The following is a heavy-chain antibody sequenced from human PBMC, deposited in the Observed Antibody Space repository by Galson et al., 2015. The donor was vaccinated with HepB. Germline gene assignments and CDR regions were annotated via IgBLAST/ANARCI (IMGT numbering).Heavy chain of an antibody. CDR1: GGTFSSYT. CDR2: IIPILGIA. D-gene: IGHD2-2*01. J-gene: IGHJ6*02. Sequence: SVKVSCKASGGTFSSYTISWVRQAPGQGLEWMGRIIPILGIANYAQKFQGRGTITADKSTSTAYMELSSLRSEDTAVYYCASGTCSSTSCSRGYSYSYGTDVWGQGTPVTVSS. CDR3: ASGTCSSTSCSRGYSYSYGTDV. V-gene: IGHV1-69*02.